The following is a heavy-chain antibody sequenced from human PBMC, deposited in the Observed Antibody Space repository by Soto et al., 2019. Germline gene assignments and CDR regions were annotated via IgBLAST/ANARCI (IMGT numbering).Heavy chain of an antibody. CDR3: ARTSGYAFDY. J-gene: IGHJ4*02. D-gene: IGHD5-12*01. CDR2: ISSNGGST. CDR1: GCTFGSYA. V-gene: IGHV3-64*01. Sequence: GGSRRLSCAASGCTFGSYAMHWVRQAPGKGLEYVSVISSNGGSTYYANSVKGRFTISRDNSKNTLYLQMGSLRAEDMAVYYCARTSGYAFDYWGQGT.